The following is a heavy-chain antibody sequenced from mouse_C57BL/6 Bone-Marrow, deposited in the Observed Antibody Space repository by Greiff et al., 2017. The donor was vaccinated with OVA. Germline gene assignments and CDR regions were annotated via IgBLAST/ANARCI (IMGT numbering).Heavy chain of an antibody. V-gene: IGHV1-64*01. CDR1: GYTFTSYW. CDR3: ARNPLKGDAMDY. J-gene: IGHJ4*01. Sequence: QVQLQQPGAELVKPGASVKLSCKASGYTFTSYWMHWVKQRPGQGLEWIGMIHPNSGSTNYNEKFKSKATLTVDKSSSTAYMQLSSLTSEDSAVYYCARNPLKGDAMDYWGQGTSVTVSS. CDR2: IHPNSGST.